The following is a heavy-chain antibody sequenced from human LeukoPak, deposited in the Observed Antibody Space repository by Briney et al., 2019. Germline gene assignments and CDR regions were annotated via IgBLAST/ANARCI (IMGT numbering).Heavy chain of an antibody. CDR1: GFTFSSYS. V-gene: IGHV3-48*04. J-gene: IGHJ4*02. CDR2: ISSSSSTI. D-gene: IGHD3-22*01. CDR3: ARRTYYYDSSGYCFDY. Sequence: GGSLRLSCAASGFTFSSYSVNWVRQAPGKGLEWVSYISSSSSTIYYADSVKGRFTISRDNAKNSLYLQMNSLRAEDTAVYYCARRTYYYDSSGYCFDYWGQGTLVTVSS.